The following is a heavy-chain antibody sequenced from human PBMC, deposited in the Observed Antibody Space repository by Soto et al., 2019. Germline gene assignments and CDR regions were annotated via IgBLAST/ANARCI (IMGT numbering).Heavy chain of an antibody. D-gene: IGHD3-22*01. CDR1: GGSISSYY. J-gene: IGHJ4*02. CDR3: ARGDGSGYQFFDY. V-gene: IGHV4-59*08. CDR2: IYYTGST. Sequence: SETLSLTCTVSGGSISSYYWSWIRQPPGKGLEWIGYIYYTGSTNYNPSLKSRVTISVDTSKNQFSLKLSSVTAVETAVYYCARGDGSGYQFFDYWGQGTPVTVSS.